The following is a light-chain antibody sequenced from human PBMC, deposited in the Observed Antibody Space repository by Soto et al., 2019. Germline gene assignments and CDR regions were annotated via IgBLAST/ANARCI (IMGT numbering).Light chain of an antibody. V-gene: IGLV2-14*01. J-gene: IGLJ1*01. Sequence: QSVLTQPASVSGSPGQSITLSCTGTSSDVGGYNYVSWYHQHPGKAPKLMIYDVSNRPSGVSNRFSGSKSGNTPSLTISGLQAEDEADYYCSSYTSRSTLYVFGTGTKLTVL. CDR3: SSYTSRSTLYV. CDR2: DVS. CDR1: SSDVGGYNY.